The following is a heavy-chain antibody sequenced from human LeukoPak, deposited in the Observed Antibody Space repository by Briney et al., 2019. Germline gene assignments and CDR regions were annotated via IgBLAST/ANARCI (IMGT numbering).Heavy chain of an antibody. CDR2: IRGSGGST. D-gene: IGHD2-15*01. Sequence: GGSLRLSCAASGFTFSSYAMSWVRQAPGKGLEWVSAIRGSGGSTYYADSVKGRFTISRDNSKNTLYLQMNSLRAEDTAVYYCAKDKKDIVVVVAATPDYYFDYWGQGTLVTVSS. J-gene: IGHJ4*02. V-gene: IGHV3-23*01. CDR1: GFTFSSYA. CDR3: AKDKKDIVVVVAATPDYYFDY.